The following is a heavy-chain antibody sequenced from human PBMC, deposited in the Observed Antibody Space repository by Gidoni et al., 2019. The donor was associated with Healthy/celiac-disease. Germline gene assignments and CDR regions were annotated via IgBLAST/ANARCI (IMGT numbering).Heavy chain of an antibody. CDR2: IYYSGST. CDR1: GGSISSGGYY. CDR3: ARQLPRIAVAGGGRGENWFDP. Sequence: QVQLQESGPGLVKPSQTLSLTCTVSGGSISSGGYYWSWIRQHPGKGLEWIGYIYYSGSTYYNPSLKSRVTISVDTSKNQFSLKLSSVTAADTAVYYCARQLPRIAVAGGGRGENWFDPWGQGTLVTVSS. J-gene: IGHJ5*02. V-gene: IGHV4-31*03. D-gene: IGHD6-19*01.